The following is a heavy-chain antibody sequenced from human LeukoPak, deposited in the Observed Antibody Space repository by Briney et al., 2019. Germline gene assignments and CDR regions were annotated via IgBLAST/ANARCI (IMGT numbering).Heavy chain of an antibody. J-gene: IGHJ4*02. V-gene: IGHV3-7*03. CDR1: GFTFSYYW. Sequence: PGGSLRLSCTASGFTFSYYWMSWVRQAPGKGLEWVANIKYDGSERYYVDSVKGRFTISRDNTKNSLYLQMNSLRAEDTAVYYCARDALWFGENDYWGQGTLVTVSS. CDR3: ARDALWFGENDY. CDR2: IKYDGSER. D-gene: IGHD3-10*01.